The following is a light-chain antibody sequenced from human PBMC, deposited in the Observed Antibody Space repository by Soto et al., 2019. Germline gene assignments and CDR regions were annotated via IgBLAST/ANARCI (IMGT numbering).Light chain of an antibody. Sequence: DIVLTQSPGTLSLSPGERATLSCRASQSVSSKYLAWYQQKPGQAPRVLIYGTSIRASGVPERFSGGGSGTAFTLTITRLEPEDFAVYYCQQYGSSLFTFGPGTKVDFK. CDR1: QSVSSKY. J-gene: IGKJ3*01. V-gene: IGKV3-20*01. CDR3: QQYGSSLFT. CDR2: GTS.